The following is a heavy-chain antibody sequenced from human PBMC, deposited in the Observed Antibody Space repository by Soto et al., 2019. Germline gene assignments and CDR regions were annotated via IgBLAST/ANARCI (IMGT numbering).Heavy chain of an antibody. Sequence: SETLSLTCTVSGGSISSGDYYWIWIRQPPGKGLEWIGYIYYSGSTYYNPSLKSRVTISVDTSKNQFSLKLSSVTAADTAVYYCARSTVTTWYFDYWGQGTLVTVSS. V-gene: IGHV4-30-4*01. CDR3: ARSTVTTWYFDY. CDR1: GGSISSGDYY. D-gene: IGHD4-4*01. J-gene: IGHJ4*02. CDR2: IYYSGST.